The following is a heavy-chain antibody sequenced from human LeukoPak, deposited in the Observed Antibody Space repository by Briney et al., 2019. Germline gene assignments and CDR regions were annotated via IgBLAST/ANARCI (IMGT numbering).Heavy chain of an antibody. Sequence: GASVKVSCKASGYTFTSYGISWVRQAPGQGLEWMGWISAYNGNTNYAQKLQGRVTMTEDTSTDTAYMELSSLRSEDTAVYYCATEGGTYYYDSSGSRSFDYWGQGTLVTVSS. CDR2: ISAYNGNT. CDR3: ATEGGTYYYDSSGSRSFDY. V-gene: IGHV1-18*01. CDR1: GYTFTSYG. D-gene: IGHD3-22*01. J-gene: IGHJ4*02.